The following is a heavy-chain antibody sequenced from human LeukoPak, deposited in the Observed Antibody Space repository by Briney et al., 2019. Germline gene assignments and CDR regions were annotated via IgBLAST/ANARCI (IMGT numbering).Heavy chain of an antibody. Sequence: ASVKVSCKASGYTFTGYYMHWVRQAPGQGLEWMGWINPNSGGTNYAQKFQGRVTMTRDTSISTAYMELSRLRSDDTAVFYCARDQRGYAMTRYWGQGTLVTVSS. D-gene: IGHD5-12*01. CDR2: INPNSGGT. CDR3: ARDQRGYAMTRY. J-gene: IGHJ4*02. CDR1: GYTFTGYY. V-gene: IGHV1-2*02.